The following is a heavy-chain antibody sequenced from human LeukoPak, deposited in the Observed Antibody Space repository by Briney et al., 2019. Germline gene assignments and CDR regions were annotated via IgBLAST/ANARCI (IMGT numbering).Heavy chain of an antibody. D-gene: IGHD6-19*01. V-gene: IGHV3-43D*03. J-gene: IGHJ4*02. CDR2: ISWDGGST. CDR3: AKGISISGWYGIDY. Sequence: GGSLRLSCAASGFTFDDYAMHWVRQAPGKGLEWVSLISWDGGSTYYADSVKGRFTISRDNSKNSLYLQMNSLRAEDTALYYCAKGISISGWYGIDYWGQGTLVSVSS. CDR1: GFTFDDYA.